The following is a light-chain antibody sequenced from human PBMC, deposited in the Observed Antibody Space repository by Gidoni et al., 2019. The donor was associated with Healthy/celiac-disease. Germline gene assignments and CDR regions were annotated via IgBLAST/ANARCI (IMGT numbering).Light chain of an antibody. CDR3: QQYYSTPLT. CDR1: QSVLYSSNNKNY. J-gene: IGKJ4*01. Sequence: DIVMTLSPDSLAVSLGERATINRKSSQSVLYSSNNKNYLAWYQQKPGQPPKLLIYWASTRESGVPDRFSGSGSGTDFTLTISSLQAEDVAVYYCQQYYSTPLTFXGXTKVEIK. CDR2: WAS. V-gene: IGKV4-1*01.